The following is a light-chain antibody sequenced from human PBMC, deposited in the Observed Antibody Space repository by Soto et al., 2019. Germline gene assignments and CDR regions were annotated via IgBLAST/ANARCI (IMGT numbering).Light chain of an antibody. J-gene: IGLJ3*02. CDR2: INYDGTH. Sequence: LVLTQSPSASASLGASVKLTCTLSSGYSTYAIAWHQQQSEKGPRFLMKINYDGTHSKGDGFFDRFSGSSSGAERHLTISSLQSEDEADYYCQSLGTGIQVFGGGTKPTVL. CDR1: SGYSTYA. V-gene: IGLV4-69*01. CDR3: QSLGTGIQV.